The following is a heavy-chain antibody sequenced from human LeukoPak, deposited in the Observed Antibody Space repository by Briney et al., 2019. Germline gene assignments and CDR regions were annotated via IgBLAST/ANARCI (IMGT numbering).Heavy chain of an antibody. CDR1: GGSVSSSRYD. CDR2: IYYTGST. J-gene: IGHJ4*02. V-gene: IGHV4-39*01. Sequence: PSETLSLTCPVSGGSVSSSRYDWGWIRQPPGKGREGIGSIYYTGSTYYKPSLKSRFTISVDASQNQISLKLSSETAADTAVYFCARHQSFDYLSPIDYWGQGTLVTVSS. D-gene: IGHD3-9*01. CDR3: ARHQSFDYLSPIDY.